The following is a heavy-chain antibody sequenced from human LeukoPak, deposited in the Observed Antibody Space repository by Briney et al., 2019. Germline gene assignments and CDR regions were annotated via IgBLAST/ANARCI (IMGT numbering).Heavy chain of an antibody. D-gene: IGHD2-15*01. CDR2: IYYSGST. Sequence: SETLSLTCTVSGDSISSRSYYWGWIRQPPGKGLEWIGSIYYSGSTYYNPSLKSRVTISVDTSKNRFSLKLSSVTAADTAVYYCARVSGYCSGGACYSRRHFDHWGQGTLVTVSS. V-gene: IGHV4-39*07. J-gene: IGHJ4*02. CDR1: GDSISSRSYY. CDR3: ARVSGYCSGGACYSRRHFDH.